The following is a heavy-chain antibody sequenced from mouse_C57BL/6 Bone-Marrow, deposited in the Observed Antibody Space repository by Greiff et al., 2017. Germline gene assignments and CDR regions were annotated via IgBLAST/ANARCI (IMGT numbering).Heavy chain of an antibody. J-gene: IGHJ1*03. CDR3: ARYGNYGSPHWYFDV. V-gene: IGHV1-19*01. CDR2: INPYNGGT. D-gene: IGHD1-1*01. Sequence: VQLQQSGPVLVKPGASVKMSCKASGYTFTDYYMNWVKQSHGKSLEWIGVINPYNGGTSYNQKFKGKATLTVDKSSSTAYMELNSLTSEDSAVYYCARYGNYGSPHWYFDVWGTGTTVTVSS. CDR1: GYTFTDYY.